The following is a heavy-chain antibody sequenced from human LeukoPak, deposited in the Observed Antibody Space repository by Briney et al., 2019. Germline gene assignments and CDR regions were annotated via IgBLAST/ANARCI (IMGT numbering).Heavy chain of an antibody. D-gene: IGHD3-3*01. Sequence: PGGSLRLSCAASGFTFSSYWMHWVRQAPGKGLVWVSRINSDGSSTSCADSVKGRFTISRDNAKNTLYLQMNSLRAEDTAVYYCARIGVFRTYMAFDYWGQGTLVTVSS. J-gene: IGHJ4*02. CDR2: INSDGSST. CDR1: GFTFSSYW. V-gene: IGHV3-74*01. CDR3: ARIGVFRTYMAFDY.